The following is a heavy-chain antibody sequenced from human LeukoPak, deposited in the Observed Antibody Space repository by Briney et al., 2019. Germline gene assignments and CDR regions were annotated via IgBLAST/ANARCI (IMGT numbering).Heavy chain of an antibody. CDR3: ARGKSGYTFGPLDS. CDR2: IKEDGHEQ. D-gene: IGHD5-18*01. J-gene: IGHJ4*02. Sequence: GGSLRLSCAASGFTFSTYWMTWVRQAPGKGLEWVANIKEDGHEQYYVDSVKGRFTISRDNAKNSLFLQMNSLRAEDTAVYFCARGKSGYTFGPLDSWGQGTLVTVSS. V-gene: IGHV3-7*03. CDR1: GFTFSTYW.